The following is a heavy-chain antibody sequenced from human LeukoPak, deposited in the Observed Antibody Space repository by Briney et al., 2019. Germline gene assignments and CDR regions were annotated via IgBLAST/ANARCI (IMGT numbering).Heavy chain of an antibody. CDR1: GFTFSSYA. Sequence: PGRSLRLSCAASGFTFSSYAMHWVRQAPGKGLERVAVISYDGSNKYYADSVKGRFTISRDNSKNTLYLQMNSLRAEDTAVYYCARRGAAAGPIDYWGQGTLVTVSS. D-gene: IGHD6-13*01. CDR2: ISYDGSNK. CDR3: ARRGAAAGPIDY. J-gene: IGHJ4*02. V-gene: IGHV3-30*04.